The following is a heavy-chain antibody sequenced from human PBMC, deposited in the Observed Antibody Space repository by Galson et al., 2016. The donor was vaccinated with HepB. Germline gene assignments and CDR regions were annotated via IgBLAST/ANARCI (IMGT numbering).Heavy chain of an antibody. D-gene: IGHD5-18*01. CDR1: GGTIKSSPYD. J-gene: IGHJ2*01. V-gene: IGHV4-39*07. Sequence: TLSLTCTVSGGTIKSSPYDWGWIRQPPGKGLEWIGSMYFSGSTYYTPSLKSRVTISVDTSKNQFSLRLTSVTAADTPVYYRVRDPYSYSWYWYFDVWGRGTLVTVSS. CDR2: MYFSGST. CDR3: VRDPYSYSWYWYFDV.